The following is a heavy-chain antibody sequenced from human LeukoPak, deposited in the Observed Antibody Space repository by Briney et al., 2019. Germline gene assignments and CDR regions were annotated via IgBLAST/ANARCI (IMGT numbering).Heavy chain of an antibody. J-gene: IGHJ4*02. CDR1: GFTFSSYA. CDR3: AKCQSNFLAVDY. V-gene: IGHV3-23*01. D-gene: IGHD1-1*01. CDR2: ISGSGGRT. Sequence: GGSLRLSCAASGFTFSSYAMSWVRQAPGKGLEWVSAISGSGGRTYYADSVKGRFTISRDSYKNTLYLQMNSLRAEDTAIYYCAKCQSNFLAVDYWGQGTLVTVSS.